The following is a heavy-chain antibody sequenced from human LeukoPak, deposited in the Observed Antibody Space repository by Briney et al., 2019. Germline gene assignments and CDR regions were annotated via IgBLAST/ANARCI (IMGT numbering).Heavy chain of an antibody. D-gene: IGHD6-13*01. CDR3: ARSPIAAAGTHMDV. CDR2: IRYDGSKK. CDR1: GFTFSSYG. V-gene: IGHV3-30*02. J-gene: IGHJ6*03. Sequence: GGSLRLSCAASGFTFSSYGMHWVRQAPGKGLEWVAFIRYDGSKKYYADSVKGRFTISRDNAKNSLYLQMNSLRAEDTAVYYCARSPIAAAGTHMDVWGKGTTVTVSS.